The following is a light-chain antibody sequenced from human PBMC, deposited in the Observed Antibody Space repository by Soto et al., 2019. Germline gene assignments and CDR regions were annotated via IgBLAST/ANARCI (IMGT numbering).Light chain of an antibody. CDR1: QSGTSRY. J-gene: IGKJ1*01. CDR2: GAS. CDR3: PQYHNAPRT. V-gene: IGKV3-20*01. Sequence: EIVLTQSPGTLFLSPGERATLSCRASQSGTSRYLAWYQQKPGQAPRLLIYGASSMATGIPDRFTGSGSGTAFTRTISRLEPEDFAMYYWPQYHNAPRTFGQGTKVEIK.